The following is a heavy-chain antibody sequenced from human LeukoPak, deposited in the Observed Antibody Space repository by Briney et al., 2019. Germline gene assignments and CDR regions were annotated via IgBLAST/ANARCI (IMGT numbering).Heavy chain of an antibody. Sequence: PGGSLRLSCAASGFTVSNNYMGWVRQAPAKGLEWVSVIYSCGSTYYADSVKGRFTISRDNPKNTLYLQMNSLRAEDTAVYYCTKDRANDVLEYFQYWGQGTLVTVSS. CDR1: GFTVSNNY. J-gene: IGHJ1*01. D-gene: IGHD2-8*01. CDR3: TKDRANDVLEYFQY. CDR2: IYSCGST. V-gene: IGHV3-53*01.